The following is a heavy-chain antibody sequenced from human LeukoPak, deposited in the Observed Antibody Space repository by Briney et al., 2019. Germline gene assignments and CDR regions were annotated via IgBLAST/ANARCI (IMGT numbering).Heavy chain of an antibody. V-gene: IGHV3-23*05. J-gene: IGHJ4*02. CDR2: IDSSGGST. D-gene: IGHD1-26*01. CDR1: GFTFSNFH. Sequence: PGGSLRLSCAASGFTFSNFHMSWVRQAPGKGLEWVSAIDSSGGSTWYGDSVKGRFTISRDNSKNTLFLQMYSLRAEDSALYYCAKELSRSAVFDYWGQGTLLTVSS. CDR3: AKELSRSAVFDY.